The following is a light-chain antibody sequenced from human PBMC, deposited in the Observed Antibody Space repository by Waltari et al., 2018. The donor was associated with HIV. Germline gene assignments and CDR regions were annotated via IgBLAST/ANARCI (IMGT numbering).Light chain of an antibody. CDR1: HNITSRY. J-gene: IGKJ2*01. CDR3: QQYDGSPT. V-gene: IGKV3-20*01. CDR2: NTF. Sequence: VLTQSPGTLSSSPGERATLSCRASHNITSRYLAWYQQRPDQAPRLLIYNTFDRAAGIPDRFSGSGSGADFTLTISRLEPEDSAVYHCQQYDGSPTFGLGTKLEIK.